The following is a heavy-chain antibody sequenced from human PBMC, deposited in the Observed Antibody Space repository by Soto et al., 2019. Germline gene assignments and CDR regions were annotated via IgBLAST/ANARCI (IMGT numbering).Heavy chain of an antibody. CDR2: IYYSGST. J-gene: IGHJ3*02. D-gene: IGHD3-10*01. V-gene: IGHV4-59*01. CDR1: GGSISSYY. Sequence: QVQLQESGPGLVKPSETLSLTCTVSGGSISSYYWSWIRQPPGKGLEWIGYIYYSGSTNYNPSLKRRVTISVDTSKNQFSLKLRSVSAADTAVYYGARVWGGAVDSWGQGTMVTVSS. CDR3: ARVWGGAVDS.